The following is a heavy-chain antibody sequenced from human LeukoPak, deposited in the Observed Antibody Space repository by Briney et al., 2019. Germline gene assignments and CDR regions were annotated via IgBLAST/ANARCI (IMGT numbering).Heavy chain of an antibody. Sequence: GGSLRLSCAASGFTFSTYGMHWVRQAPGKGLEWVAVILYDGSNEYYGDSVKGRFTISRDNSKNTLYLQMNSLRADDAAVYYCARAPVTSCRGAFCYPFDIWGQGTLVTVSS. CDR1: GFTFSTYG. J-gene: IGHJ4*02. D-gene: IGHD2-15*01. CDR2: ILYDGSNE. V-gene: IGHV3-30*03. CDR3: ARAPVTSCRGAFCYPFDI.